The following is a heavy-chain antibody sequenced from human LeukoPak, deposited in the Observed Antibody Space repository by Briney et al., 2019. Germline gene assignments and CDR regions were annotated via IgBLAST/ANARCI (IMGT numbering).Heavy chain of an antibody. Sequence: ASVKVSCKVSGYTPTELSMHWVRQAPGKGLEWMGGFDPEDGETIYAQKFQGRVIMTEDTSTDTAYMELSSLRSEDTAVYYCATVPLYSSSSSGGDYFDYWGQGTLVTVSS. CDR3: ATVPLYSSSSSGGDYFDY. V-gene: IGHV1-24*01. J-gene: IGHJ4*02. D-gene: IGHD6-6*01. CDR1: GYTPTELS. CDR2: FDPEDGET.